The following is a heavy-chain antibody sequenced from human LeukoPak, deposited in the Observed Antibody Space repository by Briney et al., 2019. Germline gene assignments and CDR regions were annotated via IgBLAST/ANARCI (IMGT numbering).Heavy chain of an antibody. CDR2: INPNSGGT. J-gene: IGHJ5*02. CDR1: GYTFTGYY. V-gene: IGHV1-2*02. D-gene: IGHD1-7*01. Sequence: ASVKVSCKASGYTFTGYYMHWVRQAPGQGLEWMGWINPNSGGTNYAQKFQGRVTMIRDTSISTAYMELSRLRSDDTAVYYCARDSHNWNYSGFDPWGQGTLVTVSS. CDR3: ARDSHNWNYSGFDP.